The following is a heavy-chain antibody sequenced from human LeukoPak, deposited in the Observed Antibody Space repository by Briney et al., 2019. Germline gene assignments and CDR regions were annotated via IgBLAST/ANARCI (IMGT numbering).Heavy chain of an antibody. D-gene: IGHD6-13*01. V-gene: IGHV5-51*01. J-gene: IGHJ3*02. CDR1: GYSFTSYW. CDR2: IYPGDSDT. CDR3: ARKSRFDAFDI. Sequence: GESLKISCMGSGYSFTSYWIGRVRQMPGKGLEWMGIIYPGDSDTRYSPSFQGQVTISADKSISTAYLQWSSLKASDTAMYYCARKSRFDAFDIWGQGTMVTVSS.